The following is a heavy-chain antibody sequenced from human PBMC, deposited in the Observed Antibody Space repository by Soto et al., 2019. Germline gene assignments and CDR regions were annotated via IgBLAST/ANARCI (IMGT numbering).Heavy chain of an antibody. CDR2: IYYSGNT. J-gene: IGHJ4*02. CDR3: AREGGESSDGLYYFDS. CDR1: GGSVSDKTYY. V-gene: IGHV4-30-4*01. D-gene: IGHD3-16*01. Sequence: NPSETLSLTCSVSGGSVSDKTYYWSWIRQSPGKGLEWIGYIYYSGNTDYNPSLKSRLAISIDTSKNQFSLKLSSVTAADTAVYFCAREGGESSDGLYYFDSWGQGSLVTVSS.